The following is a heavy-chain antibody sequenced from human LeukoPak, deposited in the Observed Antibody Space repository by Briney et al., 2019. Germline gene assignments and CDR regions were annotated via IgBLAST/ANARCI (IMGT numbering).Heavy chain of an antibody. J-gene: IGHJ3*02. D-gene: IGHD5-18*01. CDR3: ARGEQLWVLGAFDI. Sequence: SETLSLTCTVSGGSISSYYWSWIRQPPGKGLEWIGYIYYSGSTNHNPSLKSRVTISVDTSKNQFSLKLSSVTAADTAVYYCARGEQLWVLGAFDIWGQGTMVTVSS. CDR2: IYYSGST. V-gene: IGHV4-59*01. CDR1: GGSISSYY.